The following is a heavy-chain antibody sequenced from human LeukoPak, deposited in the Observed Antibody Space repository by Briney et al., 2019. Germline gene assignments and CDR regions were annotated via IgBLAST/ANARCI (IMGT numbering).Heavy chain of an antibody. CDR2: IIPILGIA. V-gene: IGHV1-69*04. D-gene: IGHD3-16*01. J-gene: IGHJ4*02. CDR1: GYTLTELS. CDR3: ATDQGGY. Sequence: ASVKVSCKVSGYTLTELSMHWVRQAPGQGLEWMGRIIPILGIANYAQKFQGRVTITADKSTSTAYMELSSLRSEDTAVYYCATDQGGYWGQGTLVTVSS.